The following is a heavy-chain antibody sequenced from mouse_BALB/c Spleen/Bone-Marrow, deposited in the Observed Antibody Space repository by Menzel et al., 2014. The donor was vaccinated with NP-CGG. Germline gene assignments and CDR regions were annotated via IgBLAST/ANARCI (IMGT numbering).Heavy chain of an antibody. CDR2: IYPGGGNT. D-gene: IGHD1-1*01. Sequence: QVQLQQSGPELVKPGASVKISSKASGYTFTDYYINWVKQKPGQGLEWIGWIYPGGGNTKYNEKFKGKATLTVDTSSSTAYMQLSSLTSEDTAVYFCARPPYYYGSSYYWYFDVWGAGTTVTVSS. CDR3: ARPPYYYGSSYYWYFDV. V-gene: IGHV1-84*02. J-gene: IGHJ1*01. CDR1: GYTFTDYY.